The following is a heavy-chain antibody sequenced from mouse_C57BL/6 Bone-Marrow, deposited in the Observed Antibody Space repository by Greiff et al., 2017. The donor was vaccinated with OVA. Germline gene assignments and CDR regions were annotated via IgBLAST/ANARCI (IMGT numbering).Heavy chain of an antibody. Sequence: EVKVVESGGGLVQSGRSLRLSCATSGFTFSDFYMEWVRQAPGKGLEWIAASRNKASDYTTEYSASVKGRFIVSRDTSQSILYLQMNALRAEDTAIYYCARDDYYWYFDVWGTGTTVTVSS. V-gene: IGHV7-1*01. CDR3: ARDDYYWYFDV. CDR1: GFTFSDFY. J-gene: IGHJ1*03. CDR2: SRNKASDYTT.